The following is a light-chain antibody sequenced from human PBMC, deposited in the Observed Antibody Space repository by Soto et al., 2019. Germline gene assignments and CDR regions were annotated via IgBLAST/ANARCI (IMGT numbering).Light chain of an antibody. Sequence: QSALTQPASVSGSPGQSITISCTGTSSDVGSYNLVSWYQQHPGKAPKLMIYEVSKRPSGVSNRFSGSKSGNTASLTISGLQAEDEADYYCCSYAGSSTGWVFGGGTKATVL. V-gene: IGLV2-23*02. CDR1: SSDVGSYNL. CDR3: CSYAGSSTGWV. CDR2: EVS. J-gene: IGLJ3*02.